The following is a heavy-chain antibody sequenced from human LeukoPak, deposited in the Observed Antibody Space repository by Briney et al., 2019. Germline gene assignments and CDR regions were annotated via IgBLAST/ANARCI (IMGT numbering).Heavy chain of an antibody. CDR1: GGSMSTYY. D-gene: IGHD3-10*01. CDR2: IYYSGST. J-gene: IGHJ5*02. Sequence: PSETLSPTCTVSGGSMSTYYWSWIRQPPEKGLEWIGYIYYSGSTNYNPSLKSRVTISVDTSKNQFSLKLSSVTAADTAVYYCARHKHRSYGSGIDWFDPWGQGTLVTVSS. CDR3: ARHKHRSYGSGIDWFDP. V-gene: IGHV4-59*08.